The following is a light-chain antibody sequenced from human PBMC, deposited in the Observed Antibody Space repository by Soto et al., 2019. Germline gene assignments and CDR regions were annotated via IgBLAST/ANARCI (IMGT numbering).Light chain of an antibody. CDR3: QQYGSSPPLT. CDR2: GAS. Sequence: EFVWTQSPGTLSLSPGERATLSCRASQSVSSSYLAWYQQKPGQAPRILIYGASTRATGIPDRFSGSGSGTDFTLTISRLEPEDFALYYCQQYGSSPPLTFGGGTKVEIK. V-gene: IGKV3-20*01. CDR1: QSVSSSY. J-gene: IGKJ4*01.